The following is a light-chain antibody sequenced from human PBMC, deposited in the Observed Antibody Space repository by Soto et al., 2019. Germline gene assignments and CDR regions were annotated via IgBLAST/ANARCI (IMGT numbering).Light chain of an antibody. CDR2: DVT. CDR1: RSDVGGYNY. Sequence: QSALTQPRSVSGSPGQSVTISCTVTRSDVGGYNYVSWYQQHPGKAPKIMIYDVTKRPAGVPDRFSGSRSGNTASLTISGLQAEDEADYYCCSYAGSYPYVFGTGTRSPS. CDR3: CSYAGSYPYV. V-gene: IGLV2-11*01. J-gene: IGLJ1*01.